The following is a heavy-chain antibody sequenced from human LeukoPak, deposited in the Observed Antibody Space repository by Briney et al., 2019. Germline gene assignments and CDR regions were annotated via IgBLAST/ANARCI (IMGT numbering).Heavy chain of an antibody. V-gene: IGHV3-53*01. J-gene: IGHJ4*02. Sequence: GGSLRLSCAASGFTVSSNYMSWVRQAPGKGLEWVSVIYSGGSTYYADSVKGRFTISRDNSKNTLYLQMNSLRAEDTAVYYCAKDSAAAADSGYFDYWGQGTLVTVSS. CDR2: IYSGGST. D-gene: IGHD6-13*01. CDR1: GFTVSSNY. CDR3: AKDSAAAADSGYFDY.